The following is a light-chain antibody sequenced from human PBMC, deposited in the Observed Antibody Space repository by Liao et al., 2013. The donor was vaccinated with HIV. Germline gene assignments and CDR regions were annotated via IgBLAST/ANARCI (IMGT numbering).Light chain of an antibody. J-gene: IGLJ3*02. CDR3: QAWDSSTWV. CDR1: KLGDKY. Sequence: SYELTQPPSVSVSPGQTASIACSGDKLGDKYASWYQLRPGQSPVLVIHQDSKRPSGIPERFSGSNSGNTATLTISGTQALDEADYYCQAWDSSTWVFGGGTKVTVL. V-gene: IGLV3-1*01. CDR2: QDS.